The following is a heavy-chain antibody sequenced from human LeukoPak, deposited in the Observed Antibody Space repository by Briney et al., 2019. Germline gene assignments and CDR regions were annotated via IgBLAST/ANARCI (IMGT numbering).Heavy chain of an antibody. V-gene: IGHV3-66*01. CDR1: GFNVSSKY. J-gene: IGHJ4*02. D-gene: IGHD6-13*01. CDR3: AREASYSGSWWYFDH. CDR2: IYNGGSA. Sequence: GGSLRLSCAASGFNVSSKYISWVRQAPGKGLEWVSVIYNGGSANYADSVKGRLTISRDNSKNKVYLQMNSLRLEDTAVYYCAREASYSGSWWYFDHWGQGTLVTVSS.